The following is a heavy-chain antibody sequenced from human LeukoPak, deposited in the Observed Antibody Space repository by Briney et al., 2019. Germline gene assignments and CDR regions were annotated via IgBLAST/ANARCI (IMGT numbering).Heavy chain of an antibody. D-gene: IGHD6-19*01. CDR2: IIPIFGTV. Sequence: SVKVSCKASGGTFSSYAISWVRQAPGQGLEWMGGIIPIFGTVNYSQKFQGRVTITANESTSTAYMELSSLRSEDTAVYYCARPHGSGSYYYYYGMDVWGQGTTVTVSS. J-gene: IGHJ6*02. V-gene: IGHV1-69*13. CDR3: ARPHGSGSYYYYYGMDV. CDR1: GGTFSSYA.